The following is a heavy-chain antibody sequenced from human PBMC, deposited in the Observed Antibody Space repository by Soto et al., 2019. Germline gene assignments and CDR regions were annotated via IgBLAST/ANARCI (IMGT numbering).Heavy chain of an antibody. J-gene: IGHJ6*01. CDR3: ARGRIDDFRSGYRETYGMDV. V-gene: IGHV4-39*07. CDR1: GGSISSSSYY. D-gene: IGHD3-3*01. Sequence: SETLSLTCTVSGGSISSSSYYWGWIRQPPGKGLEWIGSIYYSGSTYYNPSLKSRVTISVDKSKNQFSLKLSSVTAADTAVYYCARGRIDDFRSGYRETYGMDVWGQGTTVTVSS. CDR2: IYYSGST.